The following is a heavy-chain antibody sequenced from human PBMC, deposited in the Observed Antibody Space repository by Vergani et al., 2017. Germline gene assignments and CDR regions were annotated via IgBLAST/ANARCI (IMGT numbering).Heavy chain of an antibody. J-gene: IGHJ4*02. Sequence: QMQLQESGPGLVKPPGTLSLTCAVSGGSVSSSSWWSWVRQPPGKGLEWIGEIYHSGTTNFNPSLKSRVTMSIDKSKIQFSLKLNSVTAADTAVYYCTRGYGDYGADWGQGILVTVSS. D-gene: IGHD4-17*01. CDR2: IYHSGTT. V-gene: IGHV4-4*03. CDR3: TRGYGDYGAD. CDR1: GGSVSSSSW.